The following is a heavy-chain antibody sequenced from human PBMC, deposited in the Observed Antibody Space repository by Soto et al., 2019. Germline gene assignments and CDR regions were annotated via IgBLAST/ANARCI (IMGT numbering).Heavy chain of an antibody. CDR1: GFTFSSYE. Sequence: PGGSLRLSCAASGFTFSSYEMNWVRQAPGKGLEWVSYISSSGSTIYYADSVKGRFTISRDNAKNSLYLQMNSLRAEDTAVYYCARASAGDEYYYDSSGYLESGSVPFDYWGQGTLVTVSS. V-gene: IGHV3-48*03. J-gene: IGHJ4*02. CDR2: ISSSGSTI. D-gene: IGHD3-22*01. CDR3: ARASAGDEYYYDSSGYLESGSVPFDY.